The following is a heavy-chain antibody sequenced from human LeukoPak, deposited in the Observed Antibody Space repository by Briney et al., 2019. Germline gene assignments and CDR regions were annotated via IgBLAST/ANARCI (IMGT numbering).Heavy chain of an antibody. CDR1: GYTFTSYG. J-gene: IGHJ3*02. D-gene: IGHD2-15*01. V-gene: IGHV1-18*01. CDR3: ARGVCGFIGGSCPDALDI. Sequence: ASVKVSCKASGYTFTSYGISWVRQAPGQGLEWMGWISAYNGNTNYAQKLQGRVTMTTDTSTSTAYMELRSLRSDDTAVYYCARGVCGFIGGSCPDALDIWGQGTMVTVSS. CDR2: ISAYNGNT.